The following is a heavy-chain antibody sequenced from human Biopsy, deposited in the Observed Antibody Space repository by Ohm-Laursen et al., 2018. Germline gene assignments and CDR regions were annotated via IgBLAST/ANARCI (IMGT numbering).Heavy chain of an antibody. CDR2: ISTYNDDT. J-gene: IGHJ3*02. V-gene: IGHV1-18*04. CDR1: GYTFTAYG. D-gene: IGHD3-3*01. Sequence: SSVKVSCKTSGYTFTAYGISWVRQAPGQGLEWMGWISTYNDDTNIAQKFNGRVSMTTDTSTRTAYMELRSLRSGDTAIYFCARDPGYDFWSGSDPFDIWGQGTLVTVS. CDR3: ARDPGYDFWSGSDPFDI.